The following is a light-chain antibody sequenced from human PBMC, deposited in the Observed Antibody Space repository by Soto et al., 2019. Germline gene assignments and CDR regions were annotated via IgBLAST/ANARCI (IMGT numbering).Light chain of an antibody. CDR1: QSISSS. J-gene: IGKJ1*01. CDR3: QHSGDFRWT. Sequence: EIVMTQSPATLSVSPGERATLSCRASQSISSSLAWYQQKPGQAPRLLIYGASSRATGIPDRFSGRGFGTDFTLTISRLEPEDFAVYYCQHSGDFRWTFGQGTKVDIK. CDR2: GAS. V-gene: IGKV3D-15*01.